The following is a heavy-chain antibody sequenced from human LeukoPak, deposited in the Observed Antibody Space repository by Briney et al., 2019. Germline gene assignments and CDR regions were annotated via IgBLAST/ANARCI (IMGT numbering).Heavy chain of an antibody. D-gene: IGHD3-10*01. J-gene: IGHJ4*02. Sequence: AGGSLRLSCAASGFAFRRYAMSWVRQPPGKGLEWVSVISRRDDYTYYADSVKGRFTISRDNSKNTLYLQMNTLRAEDTAVYYCANDYRSGSFHDFWGQGTLVTVSS. CDR2: ISRRDDYT. V-gene: IGHV3-23*01. CDR1: GFAFRRYA. CDR3: ANDYRSGSFHDF.